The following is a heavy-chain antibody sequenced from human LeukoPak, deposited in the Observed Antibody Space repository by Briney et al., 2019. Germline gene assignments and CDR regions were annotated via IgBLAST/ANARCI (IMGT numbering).Heavy chain of an antibody. CDR2: IKHDGSEK. CDR1: GFTFSNYW. D-gene: IGHD6-13*01. V-gene: IGHV3-7*05. CDR3: ARDESYSSDY. Sequence: GGSLRLSCAASGFTFSNYWMSWVRQTPGKGLEWVANIKHDGSEKYYVDSVKGRFTISRDNAKNSLYPQMNRLRAEDTAVYYCARDESYSSDYWGQGTLVTVSS. J-gene: IGHJ4*02.